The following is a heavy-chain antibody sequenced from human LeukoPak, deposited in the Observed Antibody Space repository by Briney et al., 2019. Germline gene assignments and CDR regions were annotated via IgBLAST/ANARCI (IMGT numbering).Heavy chain of an antibody. Sequence: SETLSLTCTVSGGSISSYYWSWIRQPPGKGLEWIGYIYYSGSTNYNPSLKSRVTISLDTSKNQFSLKLSSVTAADTAVYYCARAYYDFWSGYYYYYMDVWGKGTTVTVSS. V-gene: IGHV4-59*01. J-gene: IGHJ6*03. CDR2: IYYSGST. D-gene: IGHD3-3*01. CDR1: GGSISSYY. CDR3: ARAYYDFWSGYYYYYMDV.